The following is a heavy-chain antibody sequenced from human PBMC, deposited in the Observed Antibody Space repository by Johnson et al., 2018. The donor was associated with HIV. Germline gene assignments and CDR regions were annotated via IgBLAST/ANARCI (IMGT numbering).Heavy chain of an antibody. CDR1: EFTLSNAW. J-gene: IGHJ3*02. CDR2: IKRKSDGGTT. V-gene: IGHV3-15*01. Sequence: VQLVESGGGLVKPGGSLRLSCAASEFTLSNAWMSWVRQVPGKGLEWVGRIKRKSDGGTTEYAALVKGRFSISRDDSKNTLYLQMNSLKTEDTAVYYCSTKGLGRSSWREDAFDIRGQGTMVTVSS. D-gene: IGHD6-13*01. CDR3: STKGLGRSSWREDAFDI.